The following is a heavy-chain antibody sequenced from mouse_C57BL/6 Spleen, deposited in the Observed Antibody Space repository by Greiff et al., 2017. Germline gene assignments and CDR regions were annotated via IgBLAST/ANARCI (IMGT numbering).Heavy chain of an antibody. J-gene: IGHJ4*01. CDR2: INYDGSST. CDR1: GFTFSDYY. Sequence: EVKLMESEGGLVQPGSSMKLSCTASGFTFSDYYMAWVRQVPEKGLEWVANINYDGSSTYYLDSLKSRFIISRDNAKNILYLQMSSLKSEDTATYYCARGDDYYAMDYWGQRTSVTVSS. V-gene: IGHV5-16*01. CDR3: ARGDDYYAMDY.